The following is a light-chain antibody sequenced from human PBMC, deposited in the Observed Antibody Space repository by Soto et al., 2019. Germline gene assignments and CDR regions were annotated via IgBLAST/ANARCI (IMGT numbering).Light chain of an antibody. CDR3: QQSHGIPYT. Sequence: DIQMTQSPSSLSASVGDRVTITCRASQTIRTYLNWYQQNPGKARKLLIYAASTLQSGVPSRFSGSGSGTDFTLTISSLQPEDFATYYCQQSHGIPYTFGQGTKLEIK. CDR2: AAS. CDR1: QTIRTY. V-gene: IGKV1-39*01. J-gene: IGKJ2*01.